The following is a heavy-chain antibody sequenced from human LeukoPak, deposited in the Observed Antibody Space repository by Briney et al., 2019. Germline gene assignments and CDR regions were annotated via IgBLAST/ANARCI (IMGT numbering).Heavy chain of an antibody. Sequence: ASVKVSCKASGYTFTSYYMHWVRQAPGQGLEWMGIINPSGGSTSYAQKFQGRVTMIRDTSTSTVYMELSSLRSEDTAVYYCAIGVEMATIGDYWGQGTLVTVSS. D-gene: IGHD5-24*01. CDR3: AIGVEMATIGDY. CDR2: INPSGGST. CDR1: GYTFTSYY. V-gene: IGHV1-46*03. J-gene: IGHJ4*02.